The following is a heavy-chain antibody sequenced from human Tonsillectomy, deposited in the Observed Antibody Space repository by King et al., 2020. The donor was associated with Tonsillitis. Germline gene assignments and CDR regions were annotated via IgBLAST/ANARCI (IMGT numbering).Heavy chain of an antibody. D-gene: IGHD3-10*01. CDR2: IKSDGSRT. J-gene: IGHJ3*02. CDR1: GLTFSKYW. Sequence: VQLVESGGGLVQPGGSLRLSCAASGLTFSKYWMHWVRQAPGKGLVWVSRIKSDGSRTSYADSVKGRFTISRDNAKNTLYLKMNSLRVEDTAVYYCARNYYYGSGSYYGLSDAFDIWGQGTMVTVSS. V-gene: IGHV3-74*01. CDR3: ARNYYYGSGSYYGLSDAFDI.